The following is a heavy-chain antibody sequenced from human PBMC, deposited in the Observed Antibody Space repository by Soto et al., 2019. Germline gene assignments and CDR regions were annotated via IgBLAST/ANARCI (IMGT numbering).Heavy chain of an antibody. Sequence: GXSGKLSWQASGYTFTSYGMSWVRDAPGQGLEWMGWISAYNGNTNYAQKLQGRVTMTTDTSTSTAYMELRSLRSDDTAVYYCASTRAASYSDFWSGYYDNWFDPRGQGTLVTVSS. CDR1: GYTFTSYG. D-gene: IGHD3-3*01. CDR2: ISAYNGNT. V-gene: IGHV1-18*04. J-gene: IGHJ5*02. CDR3: ASTRAASYSDFWSGYYDNWFDP.